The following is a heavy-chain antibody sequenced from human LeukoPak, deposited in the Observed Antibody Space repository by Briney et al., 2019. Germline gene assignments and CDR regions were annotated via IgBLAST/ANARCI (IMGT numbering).Heavy chain of an antibody. CDR3: ARASGGNAFDI. J-gene: IGHJ3*02. CDR1: GFSFSSHG. CDR2: IIGGAGGT. Sequence: GGSLRLSCVASGFSFSSHGMSWVRQAPGKGLEWVSGIIGGAGGTYYADSVKGRFTISRDNSKNTLYLQMNSLRAEDTAVYYCARASGGNAFDIWGQGTMVTVSS. D-gene: IGHD1-26*01. V-gene: IGHV3-23*01.